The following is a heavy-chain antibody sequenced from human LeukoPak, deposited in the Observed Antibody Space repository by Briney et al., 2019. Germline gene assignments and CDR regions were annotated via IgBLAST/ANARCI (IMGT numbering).Heavy chain of an antibody. V-gene: IGHV3-53*01. Sequence: TGGSLRLSCAASGFTVSSNHMTWVRQAPGKGLEWVSVLQSGGNTYYAGSVKGRFTISRDNSKNTLYLQMNSVRAEDTAVYYCARNTGYSDYWGQGTLVTVSS. D-gene: IGHD6-13*01. CDR2: LQSGGNT. CDR1: GFTVSSNH. CDR3: ARNTGYSDY. J-gene: IGHJ4*02.